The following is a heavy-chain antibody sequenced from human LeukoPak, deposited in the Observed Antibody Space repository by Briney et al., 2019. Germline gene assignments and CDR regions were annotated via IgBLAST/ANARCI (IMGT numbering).Heavy chain of an antibody. CDR3: ARDRFLAAAGPLDY. J-gene: IGHJ4*02. V-gene: IGHV3-21*04. CDR2: ISSSSSYI. CDR1: GFTYSSYS. D-gene: IGHD6-13*01. Sequence: GGSLRLSCAASGFTYSSYSMNWVRQDPGKGLEWVSSISSSSSYIYYADSVKGRITISRDNAKNSLYLQMNSLRAEDTAVYYCARDRFLAAAGPLDYWGQGTLVTVSS.